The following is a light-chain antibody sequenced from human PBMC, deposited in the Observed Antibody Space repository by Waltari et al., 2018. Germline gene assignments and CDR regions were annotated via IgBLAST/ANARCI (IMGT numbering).Light chain of an antibody. CDR2: NDN. J-gene: IGLJ3*02. CDR1: NSNIGSNS. CDR3: AAWDDNFIGLL. Sequence: QAVLTQPPSASGTPGQTITISCSGSNSNIGSNSVTWYQQVPGKAPKLLIYNDNQGPSGVPDRISGFKSGTSASLAISGLQSEDEAYYFCAAWDDNFIGLLFGGGTRLTIL. V-gene: IGLV1-44*01.